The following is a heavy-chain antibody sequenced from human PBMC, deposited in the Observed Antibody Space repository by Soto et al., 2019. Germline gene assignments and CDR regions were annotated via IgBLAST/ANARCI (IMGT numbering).Heavy chain of an antibody. V-gene: IGHV3-33*01. D-gene: IGHD2-2*01. CDR2: IWYDGSNK. Sequence: QVQLVESGGGVVQPGRSLRLSCAASGFTFSSYGMHWVRQAPGKGLEWVAVIWYDGSNKYYADSVKGRFTISRDNSKNTLYLQMNSLSAEDTAVYYCARVSCSSTSCSPGDNWFDPWGQGTLVTVSS. CDR1: GFTFSSYG. CDR3: ARVSCSSTSCSPGDNWFDP. J-gene: IGHJ5*02.